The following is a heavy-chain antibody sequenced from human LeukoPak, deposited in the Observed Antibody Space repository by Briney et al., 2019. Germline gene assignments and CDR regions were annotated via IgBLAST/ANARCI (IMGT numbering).Heavy chain of an antibody. CDR2: IYYSGST. D-gene: IGHD3-3*01. Sequence: SETLSLTCTVSGGSISSYYWSWIRQPPGKGLEWIGYIYYSGSTNYNPSLKSRVTISVDTSKNQFSLKLSSVTAADTAVYYCARGHFGVVAHFDYWGQGTLVTVSS. CDR3: ARGHFGVVAHFDY. CDR1: GGSISSYY. V-gene: IGHV4-59*01. J-gene: IGHJ4*02.